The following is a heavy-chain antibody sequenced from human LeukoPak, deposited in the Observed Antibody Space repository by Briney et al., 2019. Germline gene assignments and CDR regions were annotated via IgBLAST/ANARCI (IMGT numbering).Heavy chain of an antibody. CDR3: ARGDYGDFRVFYTLFDY. CDR2: IYPRGSNT. Sequence: GESLKISCKGSGYSFTMYWIGWVRQMPGKGLEWMGIIYPRGSNTIYSPSFQGQVTISTDKSISTAYLQWSSLKASDTAMYYCARGDYGDFRVFYTLFDYWGQGTLVTVSS. V-gene: IGHV5-51*01. CDR1: GYSFTMYW. D-gene: IGHD4-17*01. J-gene: IGHJ4*02.